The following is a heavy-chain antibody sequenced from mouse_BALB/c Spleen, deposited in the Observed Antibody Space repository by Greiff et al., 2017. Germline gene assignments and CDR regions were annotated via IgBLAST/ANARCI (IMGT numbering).Heavy chain of an antibody. CDR3: ARDYYGSSYYFDY. Sequence: DVMLVESGGGLVKPGGSLKLSCAASGFTFSDYYMYWVRQTPEKRLEWVATISDGGSYTYYPDSVKGRFTISRDNAKNNLYLQMSSLKSEDTAMYYCARDYYGSSYYFDYWGQGTTLTVSS. V-gene: IGHV5-4*02. CDR2: ISDGGSYT. D-gene: IGHD1-1*01. CDR1: GFTFSDYY. J-gene: IGHJ2*01.